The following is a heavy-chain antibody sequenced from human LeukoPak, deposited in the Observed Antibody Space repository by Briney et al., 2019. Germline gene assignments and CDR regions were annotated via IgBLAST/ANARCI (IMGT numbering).Heavy chain of an antibody. D-gene: IGHD2-2*01. CDR3: VKVVPAATFDY. CDR2: IYYSGST. J-gene: IGHJ4*02. V-gene: IGHV4-39*01. CDR1: GGSISSSSYY. Sequence: SETLSLTCTVSGGSISSSSYYWGWIRQPPGKGLEWIGRIYYSGSTYYNPSLKSRVTISVDTSKNQFSLKLSSVTAADTAVYYCVKVVPAATFDYWGQGTLVTVSS.